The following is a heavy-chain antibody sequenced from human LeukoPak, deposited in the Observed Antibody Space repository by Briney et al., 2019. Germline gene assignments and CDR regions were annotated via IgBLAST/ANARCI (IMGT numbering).Heavy chain of an antibody. J-gene: IGHJ4*02. D-gene: IGHD3-10*01. Sequence: GGSLRLSCAASGFTFSSYSMNWVRQAPGKGLEWVSSISSSSSYIYYADSVKGRFTISRDNAKNSLYLQMNSLRAEDTAVYYCASVLTLMVRGVIRDYWGQGTLVTVSS. V-gene: IGHV3-21*01. CDR3: ASVLTLMVRGVIRDY. CDR2: ISSSSSYI. CDR1: GFTFSSYS.